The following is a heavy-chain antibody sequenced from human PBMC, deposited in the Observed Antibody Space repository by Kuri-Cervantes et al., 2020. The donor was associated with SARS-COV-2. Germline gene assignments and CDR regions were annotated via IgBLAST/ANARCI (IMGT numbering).Heavy chain of an antibody. J-gene: IGHJ5*02. CDR1: GGSFSGHY. CDR2: INHSGST. Sequence: SQTLSLTCAVYGGSFSGHYWTWIRQPPGKGLEWIGEINHSGSTNYNPSLKSRVTISVDTSKNQFSLKLSSVTAADTAVYYCAREGGYRWFDPWGQGTLVTVSS. V-gene: IGHV4-34*01. CDR3: AREGGYRWFDP. D-gene: IGHD5-12*01.